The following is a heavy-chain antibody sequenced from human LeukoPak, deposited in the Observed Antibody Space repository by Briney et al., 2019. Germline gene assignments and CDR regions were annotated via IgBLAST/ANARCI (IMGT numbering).Heavy chain of an antibody. CDR3: ARATKRQLLGAFDI. V-gene: IGHV4-59*01. CDR2: IYYSGSA. CDR1: GGSITSYY. J-gene: IGHJ3*02. D-gene: IGHD1-1*01. Sequence: SETLSLTCTVSGGSITSYYWSWIRQPPGKGLEWIGYIYYSGSANYNPSLKSRVTISVDTSKNQFSLKLSSVTAADTAVYYCARATKRQLLGAFDIWGQGTMVTVSS.